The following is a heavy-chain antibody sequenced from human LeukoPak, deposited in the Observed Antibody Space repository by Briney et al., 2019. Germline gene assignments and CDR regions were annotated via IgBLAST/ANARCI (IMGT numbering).Heavy chain of an antibody. CDR2: ISVDGSES. CDR3: VRCRSWTCFDQ. V-gene: IGHV3-74*01. J-gene: IGHJ4*02. CDR1: GFTLSDYW. Sequence: GGSLRLSCAGSGFTLSDYWMHWVRQAPGKGLVWISRISVDGSESDYADSVKGRFTISRDNAKNTLYLQMDSLRAEDTAVYYCVRCRSWTCFDQWGQGTLVTVS. D-gene: IGHD3/OR15-3a*01.